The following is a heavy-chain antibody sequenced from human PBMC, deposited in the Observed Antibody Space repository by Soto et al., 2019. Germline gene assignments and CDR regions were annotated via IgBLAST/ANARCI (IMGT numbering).Heavy chain of an antibody. V-gene: IGHV1-18*01. CDR1: GYTFTSYG. CDR2: ISAYNGNT. J-gene: IGHJ4*02. CDR3: AGEPPPTDY. Sequence: QVQLVQSGAEVKKPGASVKVSCKASGYTFTSYGISWMRQAPGQGLEWMGWISAYNGNTNYAQKLQGRVTMTTETYTSTACMQPRSPRSNDTAAYYCAGEPPPTDYWGQGTLITVSS.